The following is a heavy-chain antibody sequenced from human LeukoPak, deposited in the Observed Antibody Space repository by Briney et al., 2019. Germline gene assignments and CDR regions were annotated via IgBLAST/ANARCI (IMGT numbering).Heavy chain of an antibody. CDR1: GFTFSSYA. V-gene: IGHV3-23*01. J-gene: IGHJ4*02. CDR3: ARDLSERYSIDY. D-gene: IGHD1-14*01. Sequence: GGSLRLSCAASGFTFSSYAMSWVRQAPGKGLEWVSAISGSGGSTYYADSVKGRFTISRDNSKRTLYLQVNSLRTEDTAVYYCARDLSERYSIDYWGQGTLVTVSS. CDR2: ISGSGGST.